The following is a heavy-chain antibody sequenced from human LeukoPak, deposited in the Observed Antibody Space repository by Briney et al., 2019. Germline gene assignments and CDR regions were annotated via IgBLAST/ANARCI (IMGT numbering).Heavy chain of an antibody. J-gene: IGHJ5*02. V-gene: IGHV4-34*01. CDR2: IDHTGST. CDR1: GASFTEYY. CDR3: ARPRVRPTTNWFDT. Sequence: SETLSLTCAVYGASFTEYYWSWIRQPPGKGLEWIGEIDHTGSTNYNPSLKTRVTISVGTSNKHFSLRLNSVTAADTAVYYCARPRVRPTTNWFDTWGQGTLVTVFS. D-gene: IGHD1-26*01.